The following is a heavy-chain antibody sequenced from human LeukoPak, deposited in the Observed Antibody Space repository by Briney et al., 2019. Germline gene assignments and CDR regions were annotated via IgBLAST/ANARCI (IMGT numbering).Heavy chain of an antibody. Sequence: GGTLSLSCAASVFTLSHYYMSWIRQAPGKRREWVSYISSSGSTIYYAVSLMGRFTISRDNAKNPLYLQMNSLRAEDTAVYYCARDQDYGDFVDYWGQGTLVTVSS. V-gene: IGHV3-11*01. D-gene: IGHD4-17*01. J-gene: IGHJ4*02. CDR3: ARDQDYGDFVDY. CDR2: ISSSGSTI. CDR1: VFTLSHYY.